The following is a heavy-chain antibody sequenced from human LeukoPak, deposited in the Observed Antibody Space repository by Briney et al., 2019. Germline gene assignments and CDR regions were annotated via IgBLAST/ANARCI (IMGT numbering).Heavy chain of an antibody. CDR2: ISGSSGST. CDR1: GFTFSSYA. J-gene: IGHJ3*02. CDR3: AKVGSYCSGGSCSHDAFDI. D-gene: IGHD2-15*01. V-gene: IGHV3-23*01. Sequence: GGSLRLSCAASGFTFSSYAMSWVRQAPGKGLEWVSAISGSSGSTYYADSVKGRFTISRDNSKNTLYLQMNSLRAEDTAVYYCAKVGSYCSGGSCSHDAFDIWGQGTMVTVSS.